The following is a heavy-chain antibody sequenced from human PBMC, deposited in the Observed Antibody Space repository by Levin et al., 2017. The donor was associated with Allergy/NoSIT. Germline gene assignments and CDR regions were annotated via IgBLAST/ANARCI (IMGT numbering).Heavy chain of an antibody. Sequence: SQTLSLTCTVSGGSISSYYWSWIRQPPGKGLEWIGYIYYSGSTNYNPSLKSRVTISVDTSKNQFSLKLSSVTAADTAVYYCARAGAEMATIFGAFDIWGQGTMVTVSS. CDR1: GGSISSYY. CDR3: ARAGAEMATIFGAFDI. D-gene: IGHD5-24*01. V-gene: IGHV4-59*01. CDR2: IYYSGST. J-gene: IGHJ3*02.